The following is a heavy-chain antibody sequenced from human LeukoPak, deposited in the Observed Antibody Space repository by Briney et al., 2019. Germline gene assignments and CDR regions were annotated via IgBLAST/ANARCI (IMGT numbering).Heavy chain of an antibody. CDR2: INPNSGGT. CDR3: ARPDCSSTSCLNAFDI. J-gene: IGHJ3*02. CDR1: GGTFSSYA. Sequence: ASVKVSCKASGGTFSSYAISWVRQAPGQGLEWMGRINPNSGGTNYAQKFQGRVTMTRDTSISTAYMDLSRLRSDDTAVYYCARPDCSSTSCLNAFDIWGQGTMVTVSS. D-gene: IGHD2-2*01. V-gene: IGHV1-2*06.